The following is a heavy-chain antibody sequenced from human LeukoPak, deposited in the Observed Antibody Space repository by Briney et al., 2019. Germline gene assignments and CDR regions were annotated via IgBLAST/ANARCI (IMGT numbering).Heavy chain of an antibody. V-gene: IGHV3-15*01. Sequence: GGSLRLSCAASGFTVSNAWMSWVRQAPGKGLEWVGRIKSKTDGGTTDYAAPVKGRFTISRDDSKNTLYLQMNSLKTEDTAVYYCTTVVVVPAAIKAYYYYMDVWGKGTTVTVSS. D-gene: IGHD2-2*02. CDR3: TTVVVVPAAIKAYYYYMDV. J-gene: IGHJ6*03. CDR1: GFTVSNAW. CDR2: IKSKTDGGTT.